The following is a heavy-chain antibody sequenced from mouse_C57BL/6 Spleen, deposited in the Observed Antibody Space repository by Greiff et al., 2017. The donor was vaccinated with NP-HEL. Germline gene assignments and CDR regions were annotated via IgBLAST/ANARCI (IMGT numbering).Heavy chain of an antibody. Sequence: QVQLQQSGPELVKPGASVKISCKASGYAFSSSWMNWVKQRPGKGLEWIGRIYPGDGDTNYNGKFKGKATLTADKSSSTAYMQLSSLTSEDAAVYFCARESYDYDMNYAMDYWGQGTSVTVSS. D-gene: IGHD2-4*01. CDR3: ARESYDYDMNYAMDY. CDR2: IYPGDGDT. J-gene: IGHJ4*01. CDR1: GYAFSSSW. V-gene: IGHV1-82*01.